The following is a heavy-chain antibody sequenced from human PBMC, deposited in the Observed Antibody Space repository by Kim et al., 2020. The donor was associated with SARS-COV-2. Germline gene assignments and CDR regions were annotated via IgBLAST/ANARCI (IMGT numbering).Heavy chain of an antibody. V-gene: IGHV4-59*11. Sequence: SETLSLTCIVSGGSISSHYWSWIRMPPGKGLEWIGNIYNSGNTNYNPSLKSRVTISVDTSKNQFSLKLSSVTAADTAVYYCARAIAKNWFDPWGQGTLVTGSS. D-gene: IGHD2-2*02. CDR3: ARAIAKNWFDP. CDR1: GGSISSHY. CDR2: IYNSGNT. J-gene: IGHJ5*02.